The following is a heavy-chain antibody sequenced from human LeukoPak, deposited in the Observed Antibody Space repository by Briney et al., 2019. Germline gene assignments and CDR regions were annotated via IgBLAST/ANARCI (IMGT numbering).Heavy chain of an antibody. Sequence: SVKVSCKASGGTFSSYAISWVRQAPGQGLEWMGGIIPIFGTANYAQKFQGRVTITTDESTSTAYMELSSLRSEDTAVYYCARGITMVRGATIYMDVWGKGTTVTVSS. CDR2: IIPIFGTA. CDR3: ARGITMVRGATIYMDV. V-gene: IGHV1-69*05. D-gene: IGHD3-10*01. CDR1: GGTFSSYA. J-gene: IGHJ6*03.